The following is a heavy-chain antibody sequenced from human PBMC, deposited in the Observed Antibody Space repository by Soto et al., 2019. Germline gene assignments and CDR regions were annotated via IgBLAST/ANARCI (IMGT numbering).Heavy chain of an antibody. J-gene: IGHJ6*02. Sequence: EVQLVESGGGLVKPGGSPRLSCAASGFTFSSYSMNWVRQAPGKGLEWVSSISSGSSYIYYADLVKGRFTISRDNAKNSLYLQMNSLRAEDTAVYYCARSSGGSGKLWNYYGMDVWGQGTTVTVSS. CDR1: GFTFSSYS. CDR2: ISSGSSYI. V-gene: IGHV3-21*06. CDR3: ARSSGGSGKLWNYYGMDV. D-gene: IGHD3-10*01.